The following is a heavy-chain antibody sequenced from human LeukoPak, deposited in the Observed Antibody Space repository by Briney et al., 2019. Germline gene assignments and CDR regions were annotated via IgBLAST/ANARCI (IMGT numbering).Heavy chain of an antibody. J-gene: IGHJ4*02. CDR3: ARSIAARPSGDLDY. D-gene: IGHD6-6*01. CDR1: GYTFTSYD. CDR2: MNPNSGNT. V-gene: IGHV1-8*03. Sequence: ASVKVSCKASGYTFTSYDINWVRQATGRGLEWMGWMNPNSGNTGYAQKFQGRVTITRNTSISTAYMELSSLRSEDTAVYYCARSIAARPSGDLDYWGQGTLVTVSS.